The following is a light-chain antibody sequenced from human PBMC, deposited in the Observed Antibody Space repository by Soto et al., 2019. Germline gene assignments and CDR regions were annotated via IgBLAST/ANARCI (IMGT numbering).Light chain of an antibody. CDR3: ATWDASLSGWV. CDR2: KND. CDR1: SSNIGRNY. V-gene: IGLV1-47*01. Sequence: QSVVSQPPSASGTPGQRVTVSCSGSSSNIGRNYVYWYQQFPGTAPKLLIFKNDQRPSGVPDRFSGSKSGTSASLAISGLRSEDEADYYCATWDASLSGWVFGGGIKLTVL. J-gene: IGLJ3*02.